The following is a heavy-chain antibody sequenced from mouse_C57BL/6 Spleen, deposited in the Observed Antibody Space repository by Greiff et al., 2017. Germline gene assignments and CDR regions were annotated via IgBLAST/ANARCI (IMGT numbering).Heavy chain of an antibody. J-gene: IGHJ4*01. CDR3: ARWGDYDDYAMDY. CDR2: IYPGSGST. Sequence: VQLQQSGAELVKPGASVKMSCKASGYTFTSYWITWVKQRPGQGLEWIGDIYPGSGSTNYNEKFKSKATLTVDTSSSTAYMQLSSLTSEDSAVYYCARWGDYDDYAMDYWGQGTSVTVSS. CDR1: GYTFTSYW. V-gene: IGHV1-55*01. D-gene: IGHD2-4*01.